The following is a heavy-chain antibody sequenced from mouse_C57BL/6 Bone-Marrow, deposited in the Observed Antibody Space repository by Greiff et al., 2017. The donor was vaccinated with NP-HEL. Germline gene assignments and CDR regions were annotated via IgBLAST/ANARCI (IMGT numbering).Heavy chain of an antibody. D-gene: IGHD1-1*01. J-gene: IGHJ2*01. V-gene: IGHV5-6*01. Sequence: EVMLVESGGDLVKPGGSLKLSCAASGFTFSSYGMSWVRQTPDKRLEWVATISSGGSYTYYPDSVKGRFTISRDNAKNTLYLQMSSRRSEDTAMYYCARQGRYYYGSSLYYFDYWGQGTTLTVSS. CDR2: ISSGGSYT. CDR1: GFTFSSYG. CDR3: ARQGRYYYGSSLYYFDY.